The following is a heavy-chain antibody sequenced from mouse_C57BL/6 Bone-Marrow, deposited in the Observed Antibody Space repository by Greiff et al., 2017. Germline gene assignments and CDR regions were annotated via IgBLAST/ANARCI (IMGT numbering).Heavy chain of an antibody. Sequence: VQLQQPGADLVQPGASVKMSCKASGYTFTSYWITWVKQRPGQGLEWIGAIYPTSGRTNYNEKFTSKAILTVDTSSNTAYMQLSSLTSEDSAVCYCAISCPLGRSFDYWGQGTTLTVSS. CDR1: GYTFTSYW. CDR2: IYPTSGRT. CDR3: AISCPLGRSFDY. V-gene: IGHV1-55*01. J-gene: IGHJ2*01. D-gene: IGHD4-1*01.